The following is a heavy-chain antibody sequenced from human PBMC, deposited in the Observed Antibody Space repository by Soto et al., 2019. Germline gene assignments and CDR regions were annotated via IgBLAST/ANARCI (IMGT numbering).Heavy chain of an antibody. CDR3: ARDNGQRDYYDSSLDAFDI. Sequence: SVKVSCKASGGTFSIYAISCVLQSPLQWLDWMGGIIPIFSTPNYAQKFQGGVTITADESTSTAYMELSSLRSEDTAVCYCARDNGQRDYYDSSLDAFDIWGQGTMVTVSS. CDR1: GGTFSIYA. J-gene: IGHJ3*02. CDR2: IIPIFSTP. V-gene: IGHV1-69*13. D-gene: IGHD3-22*01.